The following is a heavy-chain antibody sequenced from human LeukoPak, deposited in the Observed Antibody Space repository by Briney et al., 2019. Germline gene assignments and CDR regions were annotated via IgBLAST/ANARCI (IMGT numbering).Heavy chain of an antibody. J-gene: IGHJ4*02. D-gene: IGHD5-18*01. CDR3: ARERRGYRSAYYFDY. V-gene: IGHV1-46*01. Sequence: ASVKVSCKASGYTFTSYYMHWVRQAPGQGLEWMGIINPSGGSTSYAQKFQGRVTMTRDTSTSTVYMELSSLRSEDTAVYYCARERRGYRSAYYFDYWGQGTLVTVSS. CDR1: GYTFTSYY. CDR2: INPSGGST.